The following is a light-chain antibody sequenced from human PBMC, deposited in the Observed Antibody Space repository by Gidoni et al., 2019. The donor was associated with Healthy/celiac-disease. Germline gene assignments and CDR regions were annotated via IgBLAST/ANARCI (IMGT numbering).Light chain of an antibody. Sequence: EIVLTQSPGTLSLSPGERAILSCRASQSVSSRYLAWYQQKPGQAPRLRIYGASSRANGIPERFSGSGSGTDFTLTISRLEPEDFALYYCQQYGSSPTFGQGTKLEIK. J-gene: IGKJ2*01. CDR1: QSVSSRY. V-gene: IGKV3-20*01. CDR3: QQYGSSPT. CDR2: GAS.